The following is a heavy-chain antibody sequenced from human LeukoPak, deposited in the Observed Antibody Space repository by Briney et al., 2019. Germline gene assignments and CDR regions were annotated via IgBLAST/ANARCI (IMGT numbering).Heavy chain of an antibody. CDR2: IYYSKST. V-gene: IGHV4-61*01. CDR1: GGSVSSGISY. J-gene: IGHJ4*02. CDR3: ARETYYSGWFDY. Sequence: KSSETLSLTCSVSGGSVSSGISYWSWIRQPPGEGLEWIGYIYYSKSTDYNPSLKSRVTIAVDTSMNQMSLKLRSVTAADTAVYYCARETYYSGWFDYWGQGTLVTVSS. D-gene: IGHD6-19*01.